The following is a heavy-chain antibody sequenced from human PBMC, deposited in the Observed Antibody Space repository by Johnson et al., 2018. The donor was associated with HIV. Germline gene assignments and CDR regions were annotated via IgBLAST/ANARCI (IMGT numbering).Heavy chain of an antibody. CDR1: GFTFSTYA. CDR2: ISYDGSNK. J-gene: IGHJ3*02. D-gene: IGHD3-22*01. CDR3: AKETRDSRSAFDI. V-gene: IGHV3-30*04. Sequence: VQLVESGGGVVQPGRSLRLSCAASGFTFSTYAMHWVRQAPAKGLEWVAVISYDGSNKYYADSVKGRFTISRDNSKNTLYLQMNSLRAEDTAVYYCAKETRDSRSAFDIWGQGTMVTVSS.